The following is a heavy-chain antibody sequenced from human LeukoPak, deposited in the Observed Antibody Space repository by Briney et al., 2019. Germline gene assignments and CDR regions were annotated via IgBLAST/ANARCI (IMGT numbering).Heavy chain of an antibody. D-gene: IGHD5-18*01. J-gene: IGHJ3*02. CDR1: GYTFTGYY. CDR2: INPNSGGT. CDR3: ARDVIGIQLWYYDAFDI. Sequence: GASVKVSRKASGYTFTGYYMHWVRQAPGQGLEWMGWINPNSGGTNYAQKFQGRVTMTRDTSISTAYMELSRLRSDDTAVYYCARDVIGIQLWYYDAFDIWGQGTMVTVFS. V-gene: IGHV1-2*02.